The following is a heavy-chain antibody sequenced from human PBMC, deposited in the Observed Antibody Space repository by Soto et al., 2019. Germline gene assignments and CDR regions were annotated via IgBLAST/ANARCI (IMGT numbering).Heavy chain of an antibody. D-gene: IGHD3-10*01. CDR1: GFTFSDYY. V-gene: IGHV3-11*01. J-gene: IGHJ4*02. Sequence: NPGGSLRLSCAASGFTFSDYYMSWIRQAPGKGLEWVSYISSSGSTIYYADSVKGRFTISRDNAKNSLYLQMNSLRAEDTAVYYCARSDYYGSGSHYKTNDYWGQGTLVTVSS. CDR3: ARSDYYGSGSHYKTNDY. CDR2: ISSSGSTI.